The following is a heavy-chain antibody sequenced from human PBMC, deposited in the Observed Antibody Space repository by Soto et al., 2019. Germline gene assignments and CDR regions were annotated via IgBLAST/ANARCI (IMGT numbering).Heavy chain of an antibody. CDR1: GYTFNSNS. V-gene: IGHV1-18*01. Sequence: ASVKLSSKDSGYTFNSNSITWVRQAPRQGLEWMGWISAYNGNTDYAQKLQGRVSMTTDTSTRTAYMELRSLTSDDTAVYYGARLSAAFTVAGNLGYWGQGTLVTVSS. J-gene: IGHJ4*02. CDR2: ISAYNGNT. CDR3: ARLSAAFTVAGNLGY. D-gene: IGHD6-19*01.